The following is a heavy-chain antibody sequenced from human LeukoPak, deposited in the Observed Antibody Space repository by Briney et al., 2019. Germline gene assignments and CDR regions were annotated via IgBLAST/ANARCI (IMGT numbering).Heavy chain of an antibody. CDR3: AIWGQAALDN. J-gene: IGHJ4*02. D-gene: IGHD3-16*01. Sequence: PGGSLRLSCEASGFTFSSYSMNWVRQAPGKGLEWISYISTSTTIIYYANSVKGRFTISRDNAKKSLYLQMNSLRVQDTGVYCCAIWGQAALDNWGQGTLVTVSS. V-gene: IGHV3-48*01. CDR2: ISTSTTII. CDR1: GFTFSSYS.